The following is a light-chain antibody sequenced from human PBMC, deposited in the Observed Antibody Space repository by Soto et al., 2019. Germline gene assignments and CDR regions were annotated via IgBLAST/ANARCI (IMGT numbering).Light chain of an antibody. V-gene: IGKV1-5*01. CDR3: QQYNSYLLT. Sequence: DIQMTQSPSTLSASVGDRVTITCRASQSISSWLAWYQQKPGKAPKLLIYDASSLESGVPSRFSGSGSGTEVTLTLSSLQPDDFATYYCQQYNSYLLTFGQGTRLEIK. CDR1: QSISSW. J-gene: IGKJ5*01. CDR2: DAS.